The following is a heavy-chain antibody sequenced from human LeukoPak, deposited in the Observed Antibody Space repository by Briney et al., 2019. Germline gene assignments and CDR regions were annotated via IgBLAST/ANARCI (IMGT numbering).Heavy chain of an antibody. CDR3: ARDQGSGWYTNWFDP. V-gene: IGHV3-74*01. J-gene: IGHJ5*02. Sequence: GGSLRLSCAASEFSFSRFWMHWVRQPPGKGLVWVSRINSDGSSTSYADSVKGRFTISRDNAKNTLYLQMNSLRAEDTAVYYCARDQGSGWYTNWFDPWGQGTLVTVSS. D-gene: IGHD6-19*01. CDR1: EFSFSRFW. CDR2: INSDGSST.